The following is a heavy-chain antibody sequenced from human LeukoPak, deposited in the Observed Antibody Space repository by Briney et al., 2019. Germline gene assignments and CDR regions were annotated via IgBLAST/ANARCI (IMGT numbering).Heavy chain of an antibody. CDR3: ASEEGYCSSTSCFPFDY. D-gene: IGHD2-2*01. J-gene: IGHJ4*02. CDR2: ISYDGSNK. Sequence: GRSLRLSCAASGFTFSSYAMHWVRQAPGKGLEWVAVISYDGSNKYYADSVKGRFTISRDNSKNTLYLQMNSLRAEDTAVYYCASEEGYCSSTSCFPFDYWGQGTLVTVSS. CDR1: GFTFSSYA. V-gene: IGHV3-30-3*01.